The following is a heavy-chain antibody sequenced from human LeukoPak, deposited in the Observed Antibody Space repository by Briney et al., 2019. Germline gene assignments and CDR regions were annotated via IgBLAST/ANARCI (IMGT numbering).Heavy chain of an antibody. J-gene: IGHJ4*02. CDR1: GASISSSTYF. CDR3: ARHAYDFWSGYHHFDY. V-gene: IGHV4-39*01. Sequence: SETLSLTCTVSGASISSSTYFWAWIRQPPGKGLEWIGSIYYDGSTYYSPSLKSRVTISVDTSKNQFSLKLSSVTAADTAVYYCARHAYDFWSGYHHFDYWGQGTLVTVSS. D-gene: IGHD3-3*01. CDR2: IYYDGST.